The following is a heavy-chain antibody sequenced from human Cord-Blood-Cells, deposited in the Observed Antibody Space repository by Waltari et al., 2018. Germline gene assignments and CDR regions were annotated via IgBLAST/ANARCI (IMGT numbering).Heavy chain of an antibody. D-gene: IGHD5-18*01. Sequence: WIGEIYHSGSTNYNPSLKSRVTISVDKSKNQFSLKLSSVTAADTAVYYCARISRGYSYGYWFDPWGQGTLVTVSS. V-gene: IGHV4-4*02. CDR2: IYHSGST. CDR3: ARISRGYSYGYWFDP. J-gene: IGHJ5*02.